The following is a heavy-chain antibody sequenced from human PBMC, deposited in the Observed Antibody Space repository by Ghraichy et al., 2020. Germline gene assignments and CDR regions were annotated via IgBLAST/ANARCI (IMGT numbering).Heavy chain of an antibody. CDR1: GASITNKY. D-gene: IGHD2-2*01. Sequence: TLSLTCTVSGASITNKYWSWIRQAPGKGLEWIGWMSDSGSTNYNGPLKSRVTISRDTSKNQLSLNLISVTAADTAVYYCARGGASSLPFSNWGQGILVTVSS. CDR3: ARGGASSLPFSN. CDR2: MSDSGST. V-gene: IGHV4-59*01. J-gene: IGHJ4*02.